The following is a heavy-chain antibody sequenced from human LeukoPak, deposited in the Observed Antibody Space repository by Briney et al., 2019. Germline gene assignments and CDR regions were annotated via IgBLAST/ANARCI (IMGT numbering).Heavy chain of an antibody. D-gene: IGHD1-14*01. CDR3: ARGGVRRGWYDY. Sequence: GGSLRLSCAASGLPFSSYGMHWVRQAPGKGLEWVAFIRYDGSNKYYADFVKGRFTISRDNSKNTLYLQMNSLIGEDTAVYYCARGGVRRGWYDYWGQGTLVTVSS. V-gene: IGHV3-30*02. CDR1: GLPFSSYG. J-gene: IGHJ4*02. CDR2: IRYDGSNK.